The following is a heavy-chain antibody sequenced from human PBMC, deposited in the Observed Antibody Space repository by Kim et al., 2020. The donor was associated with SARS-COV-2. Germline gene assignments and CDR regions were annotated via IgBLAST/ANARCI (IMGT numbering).Heavy chain of an antibody. J-gene: IGHJ4*02. D-gene: IGHD3-10*01. CDR2: INTDGSST. Sequence: GGSLRLSCAASGFSFSSYWMHWVRQAPGKGLVWVSRINTDGSSTGYADSVKGLFTISKDNAKNTVYLQMSSLRADDTAVYYCARDSGRIVDYWGQGTLVTVSS. CDR3: ARDSGRIVDY. CDR1: GFSFSSYW. V-gene: IGHV3-74*01.